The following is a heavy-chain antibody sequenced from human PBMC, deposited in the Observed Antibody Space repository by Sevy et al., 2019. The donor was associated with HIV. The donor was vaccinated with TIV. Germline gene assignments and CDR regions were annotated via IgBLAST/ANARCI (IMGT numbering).Heavy chain of an antibody. V-gene: IGHV3-33*01. CDR1: GFTFSDYG. Sequence: GGSLRLSCVASGFTFSDYGMHWVRQAPGKGLECVALIWYDGTNKNYADSVKGRFTISKDNSKNTVYLQMNSLRAEDTAVYYCARAVSLGIPYFEYLGQGTLVTVSS. CDR3: ARAVSLGIPYFEY. CDR2: IWYDGTNK. J-gene: IGHJ4*02. D-gene: IGHD7-27*01.